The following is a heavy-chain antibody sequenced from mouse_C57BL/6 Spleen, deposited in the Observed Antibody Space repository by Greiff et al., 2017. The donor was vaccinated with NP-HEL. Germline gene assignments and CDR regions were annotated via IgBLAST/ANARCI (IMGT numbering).Heavy chain of an antibody. CDR2: IYPGSGST. J-gene: IGHJ3*01. Sequence: QVQLQQPGAELVKPGASVKMSCKASGYTFTSYWITWVKQRPGQGLEWIGDIYPGSGSTNYNEKFKSKATLTVDTSSSTAYMQLSSLTSEDSAVCYCARSYYSNLGFAYWGQGTLVTVSA. D-gene: IGHD2-5*01. CDR1: GYTFTSYW. V-gene: IGHV1-55*01. CDR3: ARSYYSNLGFAY.